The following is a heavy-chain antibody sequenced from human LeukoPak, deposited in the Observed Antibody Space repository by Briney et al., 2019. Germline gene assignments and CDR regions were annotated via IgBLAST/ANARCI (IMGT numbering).Heavy chain of an antibody. Sequence: GGSLRLSCAASGFMFSSNWMSWVRQAPGKGLEWVANIKQDGSEKYYVDSVKGRFTISRDNAKNSLYLQMNSLRAEDTAVYYCARDGYSPFDYWGQGTLVTVSS. V-gene: IGHV3-7*03. CDR2: IKQDGSEK. CDR3: ARDGYSPFDY. CDR1: GFMFSSNW. D-gene: IGHD6-13*01. J-gene: IGHJ4*02.